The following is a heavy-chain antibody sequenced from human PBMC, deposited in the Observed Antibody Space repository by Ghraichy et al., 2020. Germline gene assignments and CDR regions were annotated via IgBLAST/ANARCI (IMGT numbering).Heavy chain of an antibody. CDR2: IYYSGST. CDR1: GGSISTYY. J-gene: IGHJ5*02. CDR3: ARRICSSTFCYPPEDNWLDP. V-gene: IGHV4-59*08. D-gene: IGHD2-2*01. Sequence: SQTLSITCTVSGGSISTYYWNWIRQPPGKGLEWIGYIYYSGSTNYNPSLESRVTISLDTSKNQFSLRLTSVTAADTAVYYCARRICSSTFCYPPEDNWLDPWGQGILVTVSS.